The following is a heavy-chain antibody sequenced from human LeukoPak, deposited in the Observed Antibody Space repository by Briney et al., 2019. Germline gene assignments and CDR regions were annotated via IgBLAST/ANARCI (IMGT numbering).Heavy chain of an antibody. CDR2: IRSKANSYAT. CDR1: GFTFSGSA. V-gene: IGHV3-73*01. Sequence: GGSLKLSCAASGFTFSGSAMHWVRQASGKGLEWVGRIRSKANSYATAYAASVKGRFTISRDDSKNTAYLQMNSLKTEDTAVYYRTSSGYSYYYWGQGSLVTVSS. CDR3: TSSGYSYYY. J-gene: IGHJ4*02. D-gene: IGHD5-18*01.